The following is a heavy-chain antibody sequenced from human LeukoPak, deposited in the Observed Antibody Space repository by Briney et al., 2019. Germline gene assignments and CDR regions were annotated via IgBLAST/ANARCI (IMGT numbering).Heavy chain of an antibody. CDR3: ATGGSYEPQAGDY. CDR2: INPNSGGT. Sequence: ASVKVSCKASGYTFTGYYMHWVRQAPGQGLEWMGRINPNSGGTNYAQKFQGRVTMTRDTSISTAYMELSRLRSDDTAVYYCATGGSYEPQAGDYWGQGTLVTVSS. J-gene: IGHJ4*02. D-gene: IGHD1-26*01. CDR1: GYTFTGYY. V-gene: IGHV1-2*06.